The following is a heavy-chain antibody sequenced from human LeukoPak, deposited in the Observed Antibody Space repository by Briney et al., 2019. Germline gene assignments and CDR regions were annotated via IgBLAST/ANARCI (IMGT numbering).Heavy chain of an antibody. CDR2: IYPGGSDT. CDR1: GYSFTSYW. CDR3: ARSKIVVVPAATFDY. Sequence: GGSLKISCKGSGYSFTSYWIGWVRQMPGKGLEWMGIIYPGGSDTRYSPSFQGQVTISADKSISTAYLQWSSLKASDTAMYYCARSKIVVVPAATFDYWGQGTLVTVSS. V-gene: IGHV5-51*01. J-gene: IGHJ4*02. D-gene: IGHD2-2*01.